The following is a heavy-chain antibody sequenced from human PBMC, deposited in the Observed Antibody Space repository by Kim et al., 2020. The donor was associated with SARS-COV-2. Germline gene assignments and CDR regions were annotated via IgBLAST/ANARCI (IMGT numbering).Heavy chain of an antibody. D-gene: IGHD3-10*02. CDR2: VYFRGTT. Sequence: SETLSLTCTFSGDSMSADYWNWIRQSPGKGLEWIGYVYFRGTTSYNPSLKSRVTISIDMSKSQFSLKLNSVTAADTAVYYCARRETRDLFTSDWG. CDR3: ARRETRDLFTSD. V-gene: IGHV4-59*08. CDR1: GDSMSADY. J-gene: IGHJ1*01.